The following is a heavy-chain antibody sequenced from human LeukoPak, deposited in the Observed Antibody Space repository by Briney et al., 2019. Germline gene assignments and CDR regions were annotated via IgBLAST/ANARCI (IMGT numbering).Heavy chain of an antibody. CDR2: IKQDGSEK. V-gene: IGHV3-7*01. CDR3: ARDSNSSGYYYDFDY. CDR1: GFTFSRYS. Sequence: AGGSLRLSCAASGFTFSRYSMNWVRQAPGKGLEWVANIKQDGSEKYYVDSVKGRFTISRDNAKNSLYLQMNSLRAEDTAVYYCARDSNSSGYYYDFDYWGQGTLVTVSS. J-gene: IGHJ4*02. D-gene: IGHD3-22*01.